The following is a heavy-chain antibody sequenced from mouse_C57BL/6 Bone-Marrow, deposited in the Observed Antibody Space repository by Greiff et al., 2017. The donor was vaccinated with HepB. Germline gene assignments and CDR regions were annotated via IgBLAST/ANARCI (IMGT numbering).Heavy chain of an antibody. J-gene: IGHJ1*03. V-gene: IGHV1-4*01. CDR2: INPSSGYT. D-gene: IGHD1-1*01. CDR1: GYTFTSYT. Sequence: VQLQQSGAELARPGASVKMSCKASGYTFTSYTMHWVKQRPGQGLEWIGYINPSSGYTKYNQKFKDKATLTADKSSSTAYMQLSSLTSEDSAVYYCARRPYYYGSSQRYFDVWGTGTTVTVSS. CDR3: ARRPYYYGSSQRYFDV.